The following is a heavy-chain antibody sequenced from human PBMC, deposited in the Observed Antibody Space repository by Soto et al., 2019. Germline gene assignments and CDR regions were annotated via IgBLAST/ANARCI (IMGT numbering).Heavy chain of an antibody. D-gene: IGHD2-2*01. CDR2: IIPIFGTA. CDR3: ATRSSKGRLSYYYYCLDV. J-gene: IGHJ6*01. CDR1: GGTFSSYA. Sequence: PVKVSCKASGGTFSSYAISWVRQAPGQGLEWMGGIIPIFGTANYAQKFQGRVTITADGSTRTAYMELSSLRSENTAVYYCATRSSKGRLSYYYYCLDVWEQGSTVAVSS. V-gene: IGHV1-69*13.